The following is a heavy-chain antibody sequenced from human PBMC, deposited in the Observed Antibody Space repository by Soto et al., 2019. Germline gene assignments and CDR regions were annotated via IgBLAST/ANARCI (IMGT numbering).Heavy chain of an antibody. CDR3: ATSGRGSYSSAS. D-gene: IGHD2-15*01. CDR1: GYTFTGYC. CDR2: TNPIFGAT. J-gene: IGHJ2*01. V-gene: IGHV1-2*02. Sequence: ASVKVSCKASGYTFTGYCMHWVRQAPGQGLEWMGWTNPIFGATNYAQKFQGRVTLTRDACTSTAYMELSRLRSEGTAVYYCATSGRGSYSSASWGR.